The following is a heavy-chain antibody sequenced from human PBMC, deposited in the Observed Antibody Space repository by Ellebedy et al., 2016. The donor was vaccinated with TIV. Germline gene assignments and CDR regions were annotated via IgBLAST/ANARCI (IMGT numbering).Heavy chain of an antibody. V-gene: IGHV3-74*01. Sequence: GESLKISCAASGFTFSSYWMHWVRQGPGKGLVWVSRINTDGSSTSYVDSVKGRFTISRDNAKNTVYLQMSSLRDEDKAVYYCVRDSATVSYWGQGTLVTVSS. D-gene: IGHD5-18*01. CDR1: GFTFSSYW. CDR2: INTDGSST. J-gene: IGHJ4*02. CDR3: VRDSATVSY.